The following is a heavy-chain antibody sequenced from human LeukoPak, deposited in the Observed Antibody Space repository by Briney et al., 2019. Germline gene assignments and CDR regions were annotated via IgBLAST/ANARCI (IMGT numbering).Heavy chain of an antibody. J-gene: IGHJ2*01. CDR3: ARGNSLRYFDWLLSSWYFDL. V-gene: IGHV3-74*01. CDR2: MNTDGSST. Sequence: GGSLRLSCAASGFTFSSYWMHWVRQAPGQGLVWVSRMNTDGSSTSYADSVKGRFTISRDNAKNTLYLQMNSLRAEDTAVYYCARGNSLRYFDWLLSSWYFDLWGRGTLVTVSS. CDR1: GFTFSSYW. D-gene: IGHD3-9*01.